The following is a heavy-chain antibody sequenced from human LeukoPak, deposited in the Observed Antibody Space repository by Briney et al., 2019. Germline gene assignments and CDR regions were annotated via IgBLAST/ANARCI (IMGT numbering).Heavy chain of an antibody. CDR2: IWNDGTNK. CDR3: ARDGPGGSGSYYNFFDY. CDR1: GFTFSSYG. D-gene: IGHD3-10*01. V-gene: IGHV3-33*01. Sequence: GGSLRLSCAASGFTFSSYGMHWVRQAPGKGLEWVAIIWNDGTNKYYADSVKGRFTISRDNSKNTLYLQMSSLRAEDTAVYYCARDGPGGSGSYYNFFDYWGQGTLVTVSS. J-gene: IGHJ4*02.